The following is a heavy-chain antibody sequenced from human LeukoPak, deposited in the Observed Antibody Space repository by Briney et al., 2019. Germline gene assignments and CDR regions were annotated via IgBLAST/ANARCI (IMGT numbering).Heavy chain of an antibody. D-gene: IGHD5-12*01. CDR1: GFTFSSYS. J-gene: IGHJ4*02. CDR3: ASRATMPNDY. CDR2: ISSSSSYI. Sequence: PGGSLRLSCAASGFTFSSYSMNWVRQAPGKGLEWVSSISSSSSYIYYADSVKGRFTISRDNAKNSLYLQVNSLRAEDTAVYYCASRATMPNDYWGQGTLVTVSS. V-gene: IGHV3-21*01.